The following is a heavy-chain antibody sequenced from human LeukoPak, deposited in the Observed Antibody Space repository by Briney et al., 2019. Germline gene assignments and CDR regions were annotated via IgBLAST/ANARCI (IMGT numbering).Heavy chain of an antibody. Sequence: SETLSLTCTVSGGSISSYYGSWIRQPPGKGLEWIGYIYYSGSTNYNPSLKSRVTISVDTSKNQFSLKLSSVTAADTAVYYCARENHDYGDFSFFDYWGQGTLVTVSS. CDR3: ARENHDYGDFSFFDY. CDR1: GGSISSYY. V-gene: IGHV4-59*01. D-gene: IGHD4-17*01. J-gene: IGHJ4*02. CDR2: IYYSGST.